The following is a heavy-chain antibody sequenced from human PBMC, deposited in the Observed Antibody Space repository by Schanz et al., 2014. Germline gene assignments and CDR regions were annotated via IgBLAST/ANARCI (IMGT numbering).Heavy chain of an antibody. CDR3: AAHETLSTTACYPS. CDR2: ISSGGSDT. CDR1: GFTFSDYY. V-gene: IGHV3-11*01. D-gene: IGHD2-2*01. Sequence: QVQLVDSGGDLVKPGGSLRLSCAASGFTFSDYYMSWIRQAPGKGPEWVSYISSGGSDTYYADSVQGRFTISRDNARNSLYLEMTSLRAEDTAVYYCAAHETLSTTACYPSWGQGTLVAVSS. J-gene: IGHJ4*02.